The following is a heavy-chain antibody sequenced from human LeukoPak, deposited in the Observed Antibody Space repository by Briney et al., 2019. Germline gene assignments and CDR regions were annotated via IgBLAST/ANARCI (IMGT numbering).Heavy chain of an antibody. CDR2: INAGNGNT. CDR3: ARDRYSSSWYGGGDY. CDR1: GYTFTSYA. V-gene: IGHV1-3*01. Sequence: ASVKVSCKASGYTFTSYAMHWVRQAPGQRLEWMGWINAGNGNTKYSQKFQGRVTITRDTSASTAYMELSSLRSEDTAVYYCARDRYSSSWYGGGDYWGQGTLVTVSS. D-gene: IGHD6-13*01. J-gene: IGHJ4*02.